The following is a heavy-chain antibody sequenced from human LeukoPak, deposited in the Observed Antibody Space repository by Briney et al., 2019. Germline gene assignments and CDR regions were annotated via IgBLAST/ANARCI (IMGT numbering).Heavy chain of an antibody. CDR2: ISYDGSNK. V-gene: IGHV3-30*18. CDR1: GFTFSSYG. J-gene: IGHJ4*02. Sequence: PGRSLGLSCAASGFTFSSYGMHWVRQAPGKGLEWVAVISYDGSNKYYADSVKGRFTISRDNSKNTLYLQMNSLRAEDTAVYYCAKHHDYWGQGTLVTVSS. CDR3: AKHHDY.